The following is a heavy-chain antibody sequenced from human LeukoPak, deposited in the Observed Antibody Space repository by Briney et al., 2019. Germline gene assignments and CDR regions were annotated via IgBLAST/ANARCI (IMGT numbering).Heavy chain of an antibody. D-gene: IGHD6-13*01. J-gene: IGHJ3*02. CDR2: INHSGST. CDR3: ARVMRAAAGPAFDI. CDR1: GGSFSGYY. Sequence: SETLSLTCAVYGGSFSGYYWSWIRQPPGKGLEWIGEINHSGSTNYNPSLKSRVTISVDTSKNQFSLKLSSVTAADTAVYYCARVMRAAAGPAFDIWGQGTMVTVSS. V-gene: IGHV4-34*01.